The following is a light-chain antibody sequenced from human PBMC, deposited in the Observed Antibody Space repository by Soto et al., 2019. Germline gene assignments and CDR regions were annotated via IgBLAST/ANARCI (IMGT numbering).Light chain of an antibody. V-gene: IGKV3-11*01. CDR2: DAF. CDR3: QQRSDWPLT. CDR1: QSINNY. J-gene: IGKJ4*01. Sequence: EIVLTQSPATLSLSPGERATLSCRASQSINNYLAWYQQKPGQAPRLLISDAFNRATGVPARFSGSGSGTDFTLTISSLGPEDFAVYYCQQRSDWPLTFGGGTKVEIK.